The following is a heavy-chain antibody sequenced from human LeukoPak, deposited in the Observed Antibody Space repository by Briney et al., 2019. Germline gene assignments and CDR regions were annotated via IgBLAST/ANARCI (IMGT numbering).Heavy chain of an antibody. D-gene: IGHD3-10*01. CDR3: AKTRTRYGPGGHDAFDI. J-gene: IGHJ3*02. V-gene: IGHV3-33*06. CDR2: IWYDGSNK. CDR1: GFTFSSYG. Sequence: GRSLRLSCAASGFTFSSYGMHWVRQAPGKGVEWVAVIWYDGSNKYYADSVKGRFTISRDNSKNTLYLQMNSLRAEDTAVYYCAKTRTRYGPGGHDAFDIWGQGTMVTVSS.